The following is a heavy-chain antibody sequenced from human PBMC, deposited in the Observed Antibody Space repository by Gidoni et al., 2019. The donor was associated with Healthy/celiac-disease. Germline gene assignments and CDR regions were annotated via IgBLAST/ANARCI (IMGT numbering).Heavy chain of an antibody. V-gene: IGHV4-39*01. J-gene: IGHJ4*02. D-gene: IGHD3-22*01. CDR1: GGSISSSSYY. CDR2: IYYSGST. CDR3: ATSPTMMQGY. Sequence: QLQLQESGPGLVKPSETLFLTCTVSGGSISSSSYYWGWIRQPPGKGLEWIGSIYYSGSTYYNPSLKSRVTISVDTSKNQFSLKLSSVTAADTAVYYCATSPTMMQGYWGQGTLVTVSS.